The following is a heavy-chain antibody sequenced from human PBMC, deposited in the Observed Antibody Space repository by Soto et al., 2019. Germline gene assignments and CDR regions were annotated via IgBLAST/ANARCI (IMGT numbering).Heavy chain of an antibody. J-gene: IGHJ4*02. CDR1: GDSVSSNSAA. D-gene: IGHD6-13*01. CDR3: ARAGIAAAGTSEFDY. V-gene: IGHV6-1*01. Sequence: SQTLSLTCAISGDSVSSNSAAWNWIRQSPSRGLEWLGRTYYGSKWYNDYAVSVKSRITINPDTSKNQFSLQLNSVTPEDTAVYYCARAGIAAAGTSEFDYWGQGTLVTVSS. CDR2: TYYGSKWYN.